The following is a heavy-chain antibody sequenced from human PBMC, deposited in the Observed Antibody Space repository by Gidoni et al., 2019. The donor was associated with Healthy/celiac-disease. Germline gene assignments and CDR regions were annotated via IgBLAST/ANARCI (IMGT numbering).Heavy chain of an antibody. CDR2: IIPIFGTA. Sequence: QVQLLQSGVEVKKLGSSVKPSCKASGGTFTSYAISWVRQAPGQGLAWMGGIIPIFGTANYAQKFQGRGTITADESTSTAYMELSSLRSEDTAVYYCATGEVVVVPAASGGMDVWGQGTTVTVSS. V-gene: IGHV1-69*12. J-gene: IGHJ6*02. D-gene: IGHD2-2*01. CDR1: GGTFTSYA. CDR3: ATGEVVVVPAASGGMDV.